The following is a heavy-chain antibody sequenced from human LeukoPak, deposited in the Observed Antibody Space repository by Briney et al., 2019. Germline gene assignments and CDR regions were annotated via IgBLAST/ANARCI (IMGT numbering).Heavy chain of an antibody. CDR1: GYSFTSYW. CDR3: ARRAVAAADY. J-gene: IGHJ4*02. Sequence: GESLQISCKGSGYSFTSYWIGWVRPMPGKSLEWMGIIYPGDSETRYSPSFQGQVTISADKSISTAYLQWSSLKASDTAIYYCARRAVAAADYWGQGTLVTVSS. V-gene: IGHV5-51*01. D-gene: IGHD6-13*01. CDR2: IYPGDSET.